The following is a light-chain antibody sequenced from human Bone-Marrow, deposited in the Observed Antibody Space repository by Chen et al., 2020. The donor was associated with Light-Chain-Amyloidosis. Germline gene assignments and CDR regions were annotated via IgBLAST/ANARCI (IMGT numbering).Light chain of an antibody. Sequence: NFMLTQPHSVSESPGKTVIIPCTRSSGSIATNYVQWYQQRPGSSPTTVIYEENQRPSGVPDRFSGSIDRSSNSASLTISGLKTEDEADYYCQSYQGSSQGVFGGGTKLTVL. CDR1: SGSIATNY. J-gene: IGLJ3*02. V-gene: IGLV6-57*01. CDR2: EEN. CDR3: QSYQGSSQGV.